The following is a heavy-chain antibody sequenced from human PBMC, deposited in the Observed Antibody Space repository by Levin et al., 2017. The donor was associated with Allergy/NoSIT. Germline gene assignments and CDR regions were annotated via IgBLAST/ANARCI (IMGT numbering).Heavy chain of an antibody. CDR3: AKDIRVGSDSYGWFDP. V-gene: IGHV3-23*01. D-gene: IGHD2-21*01. CDR2: ISASGAKA. CDR1: GFTFSSYA. J-gene: IGHJ5*02. Sequence: PGESLKISCAASGFTFSSYAMSWVRQAPGKGLEWVSAISASGAKAYYEDSVKGRFTISRDNSKNTLYLQMNSLRAEDTALYYCAKDIRVGSDSYGWFDPWGQGTLVTVSS.